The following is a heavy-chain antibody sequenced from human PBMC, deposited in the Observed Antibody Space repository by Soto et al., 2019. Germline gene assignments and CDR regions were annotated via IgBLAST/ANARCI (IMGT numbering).Heavy chain of an antibody. CDR1: GGTFSSYT. V-gene: IGHV1-69*08. J-gene: IGHJ1*01. Sequence: QVQLVQSGAEVKKPGSSVKVSCKASGGTFSSYTISWVRQDPGQGLEWMGRIIPILGIANYAQKFQGRVTITADKSTSTAYMELSSLRSEDTAVYYCARDEVYSSGWYPYFQHWGQGTLVTVSS. D-gene: IGHD6-19*01. CDR2: IIPILGIA. CDR3: ARDEVYSSGWYPYFQH.